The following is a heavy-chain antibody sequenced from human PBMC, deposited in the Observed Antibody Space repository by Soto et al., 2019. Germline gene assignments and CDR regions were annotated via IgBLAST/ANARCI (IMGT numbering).Heavy chain of an antibody. J-gene: IGHJ4*02. CDR3: ARAYSNYFDY. Sequence: QVQLQESGPGLVKPSQTLSLTCTVSVGSISSGGYYWSSIRQHPGKGLEWIGYIYYSGSTYYNPSLKSRVTILVETSKNQFSLQLSSVTAADTAVYSCARAYSNYFDYWCQGTHVSVSS. CDR1: VGSISSGGYY. D-gene: IGHD4-4*01. CDR2: IYYSGST. V-gene: IGHV4-31*03.